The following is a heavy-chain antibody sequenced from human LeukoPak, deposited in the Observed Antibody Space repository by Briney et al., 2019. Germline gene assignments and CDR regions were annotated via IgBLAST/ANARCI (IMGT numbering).Heavy chain of an antibody. D-gene: IGHD6-13*01. CDR2: IYSGGST. Sequence: GGSLRLSCAASGFTVSSNYMSWVRQAPGKGLEWVSVIYSGGSTYYADSVKGRFTISRDNSKNTLYLQMNSLRADDTAVYHCARGGDSSTWNHAFDIWGQGTLVTVSS. CDR3: ARGGDSSTWNHAFDI. V-gene: IGHV3-66*01. CDR1: GFTVSSNY. J-gene: IGHJ3*02.